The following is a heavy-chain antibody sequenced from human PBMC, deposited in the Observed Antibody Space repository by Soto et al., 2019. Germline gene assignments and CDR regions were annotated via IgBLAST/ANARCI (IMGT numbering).Heavy chain of an antibody. D-gene: IGHD3-10*01. Sequence: EVQLLESGGGLVQPGGSLRLSCAASGFTFTNYAMSWVRQAPGKGLEWVSTISASGGSTYHADSVKGRFTISRDNSKNTLSMQMNSLRDEDTAADYCAKDMRVSVSYSIFGMDVWGQGTTVTVS. J-gene: IGHJ6*02. V-gene: IGHV3-23*01. CDR3: AKDMRVSVSYSIFGMDV. CDR2: ISASGGST. CDR1: GFTFTNYA.